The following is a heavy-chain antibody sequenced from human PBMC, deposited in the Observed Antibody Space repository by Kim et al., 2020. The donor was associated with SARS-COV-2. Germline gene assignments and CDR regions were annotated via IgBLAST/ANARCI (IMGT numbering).Heavy chain of an antibody. CDR1: GFSLSTSGVG. CDR2: IYWDDDK. J-gene: IGHJ4*02. CDR3: ALIQGSSWGIDC. V-gene: IGHV2-5*02. Sequence: SGPTLVNPTQTLTLTCTFSGFSLSTSGVGVGWIRQPPGKALEWLALIYWDDDKRYSPPLKSRLTITKDTSKNQVVLTMTNMVTVDTATSYCALIQGSSWGIDCWGQGTLVTVSS. D-gene: IGHD6-6*01.